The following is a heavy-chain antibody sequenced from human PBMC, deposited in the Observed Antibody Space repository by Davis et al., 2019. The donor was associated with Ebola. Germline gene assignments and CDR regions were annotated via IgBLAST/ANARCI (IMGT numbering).Heavy chain of an antibody. Sequence: GESLKISCAASGFTFSSYAMSWVRQAPGKGLEWVSGISNSGGSTYSADSVKGRFTISRDNSKNTLYLQMNSLRAEDTAVYYCAKVFGSGYDRPFDYWGQGTLVTVSS. CDR3: AKVFGSGYDRPFDY. V-gene: IGHV3-23*01. D-gene: IGHD3-22*01. CDR1: GFTFSSYA. CDR2: ISNSGGST. J-gene: IGHJ4*02.